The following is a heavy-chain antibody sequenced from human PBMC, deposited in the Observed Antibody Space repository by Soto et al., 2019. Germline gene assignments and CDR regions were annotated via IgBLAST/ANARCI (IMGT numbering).Heavy chain of an antibody. CDR1: GDSISSSSSY. J-gene: IGHJ4*02. CDR3: ARQGSSSWYGTYYFDS. D-gene: IGHD6-13*01. CDR2: IYYSGST. V-gene: IGHV4-39*01. Sequence: QLQLQESGPGLVKPSETLSLTCTVSGDSISSSSSYWCWIRQPPGKGLEWIGTIYYSGSTHYNPSLQSRVTMSVDTSENQFSLKLTSVTAADTAVYYCARQGSSSWYGTYYFDSWGQGTLVTVSS.